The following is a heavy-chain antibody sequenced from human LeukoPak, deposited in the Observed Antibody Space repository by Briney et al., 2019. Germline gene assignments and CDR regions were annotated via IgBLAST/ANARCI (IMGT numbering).Heavy chain of an antibody. CDR3: ARPPMVRGVIITGDDVFDI. D-gene: IGHD3-10*01. J-gene: IGHJ3*02. Sequence: GGSLRLSCAASGFTFSGYGMHWVRQAPGKGLEWVAVIWYDGSNKYYAYSVKGRFTISRDNSKNTLYLQMNSLKAEDTAVYYCARPPMVRGVIITGDDVFDIWGQGTMVTVSS. CDR2: IWYDGSNK. V-gene: IGHV3-33*01. CDR1: GFTFSGYG.